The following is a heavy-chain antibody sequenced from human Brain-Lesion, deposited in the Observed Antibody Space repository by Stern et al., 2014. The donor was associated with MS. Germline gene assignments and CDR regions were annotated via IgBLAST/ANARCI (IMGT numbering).Heavy chain of an antibody. CDR1: GGSVSSTSYA. Sequence: VQLVESGPGLVKPSETLSLTCTVAGGSVSSTSYAWAWIRQPPGKGLGWIGTIYYSGNTYYSPSLQSRLTISLDTSKNQFSLPLRSVTAADTAVYYCAGEEDIRYCSGGSCTGNWFDPWGQGTLVTVSS. CDR3: AGEEDIRYCSGGSCTGNWFDP. V-gene: IGHV4-39*01. CDR2: IYYSGNT. D-gene: IGHD2-15*01. J-gene: IGHJ5*02.